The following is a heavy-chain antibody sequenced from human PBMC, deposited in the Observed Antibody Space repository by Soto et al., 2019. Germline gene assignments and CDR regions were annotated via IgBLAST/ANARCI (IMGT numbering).Heavy chain of an antibody. D-gene: IGHD2-15*01. J-gene: IGHJ3*02. V-gene: IGHV5-51*01. CDR3: ARSLGCSGGSCHWAFDI. CDR1: GYSFTSYW. Sequence: PGESLKISCKGSGYSFTSYWIRWVRQMPGKGLEWMGIIYPGDSDTRYSPSFQGQVTISADKSISTAYLQWSSLKASDTAMYYCARSLGCSGGSCHWAFDIWGQGTMVTVSS. CDR2: IYPGDSDT.